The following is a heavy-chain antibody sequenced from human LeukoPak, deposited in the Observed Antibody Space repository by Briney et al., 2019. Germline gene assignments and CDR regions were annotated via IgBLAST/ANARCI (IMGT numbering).Heavy chain of an antibody. V-gene: IGHV3-23*01. CDR1: GFTFSSYA. CDR2: ISGSGGST. D-gene: IGHD3-22*01. J-gene: IGHJ4*02. CDR3: ARDYYYDSSGYYSY. Sequence: PGGSLRLSCAASGFTFSSYAMSWVRQAPGKGLEWVSAISGSGGSTYYADSVKGRFTISRDTSKNTLYLQMNSLRAEDTAVYYCARDYYYDSSGYYSYWGQGTLVTVSS.